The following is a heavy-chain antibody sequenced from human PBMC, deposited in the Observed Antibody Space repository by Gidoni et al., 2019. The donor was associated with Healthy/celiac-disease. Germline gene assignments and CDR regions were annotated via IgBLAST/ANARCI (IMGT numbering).Heavy chain of an antibody. CDR3: ARDYCTTCPTVARGWYFDL. V-gene: IGHV4-4*02. J-gene: IGHJ2*01. CDR2: IYHSGST. D-gene: IGHD4-17*01. CDR1: GGSISISNW. Sequence: QVQLQESGPGLVKPSGTLSLTCAVSGGSISISNWWSWVRQPPGKGLEWIGEIYHSGSTNYNPSRKSRVTISVDKSKNQFSLKLSSVTAADTAVYYCARDYCTTCPTVARGWYFDLWGRGTLVTVSS.